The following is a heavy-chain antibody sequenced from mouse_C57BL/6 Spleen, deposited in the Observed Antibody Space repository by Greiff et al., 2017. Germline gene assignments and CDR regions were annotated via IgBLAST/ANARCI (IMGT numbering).Heavy chain of an antibody. V-gene: IGHV14-2*01. Sequence: VQLQQSGAELVKPGASVKLSCTASGFNIKDYYMHRVKQRTEQGLEWIGRIDPEDGETKYAPKFQVKATITADTSSNTAYLQLSSLTSEDTAVYYCAKDGYYDFDYWGQGTTLTVSS. CDR1: GFNIKDYY. J-gene: IGHJ2*01. D-gene: IGHD2-3*01. CDR3: AKDGYYDFDY. CDR2: IDPEDGET.